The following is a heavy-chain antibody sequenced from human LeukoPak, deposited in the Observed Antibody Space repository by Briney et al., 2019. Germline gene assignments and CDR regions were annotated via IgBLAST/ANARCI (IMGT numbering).Heavy chain of an antibody. CDR2: INHSGST. CDR3: ARVVPDSSGYYYGMDV. J-gene: IGHJ6*02. CDR1: GGSFSGYY. D-gene: IGHD3-22*01. V-gene: IGHV4-34*01. Sequence: PSETLSLTCAVYGGSFSGYYWSWIRQPPGKGLEWIGEINHSGSTNYNPSLKSRVTISVDTSKNQFSLKLSSVTAADTAVYYCARVVPDSSGYYYGMDVWGQGTTVTVSS.